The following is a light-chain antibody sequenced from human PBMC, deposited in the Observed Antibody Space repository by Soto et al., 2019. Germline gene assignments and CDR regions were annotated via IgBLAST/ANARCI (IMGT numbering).Light chain of an antibody. V-gene: IGLV2-14*01. CDR3: SSYTSSSTPVV. CDR2: EVS. CDR1: SSDVGGYNY. Sequence: ALTQPASVSGSPGQSITISCTGTSSDVGGYNYVSWYQQHPGKAPKLMIYEVSNRPSGVSNRFSGSKSGNTASLTISGLQAEDEADYYCSSYTSSSTPVVFGGGTKLTVL. J-gene: IGLJ2*01.